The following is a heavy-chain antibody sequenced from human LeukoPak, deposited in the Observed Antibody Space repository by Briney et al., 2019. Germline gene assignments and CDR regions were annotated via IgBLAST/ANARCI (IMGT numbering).Heavy chain of an antibody. J-gene: IGHJ6*02. CDR1: GFTFSDYY. Sequence: GGSLRLSCAASGFTFSDYYMSWIRQAPGKGLEWVSYISSSGRIIYYADSVKGRFTISRDNAKNSLSLQMNSLSHEDTAVYFCARLHRGMDVWGQGTTVTVSS. CDR2: ISSSGRII. CDR3: ARLHRGMDV. V-gene: IGHV3-11*04.